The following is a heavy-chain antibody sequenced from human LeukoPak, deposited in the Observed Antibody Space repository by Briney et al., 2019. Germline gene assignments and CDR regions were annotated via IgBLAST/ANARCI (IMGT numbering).Heavy chain of an antibody. CDR3: ARGWRGCSSTSCYLFKVHY. J-gene: IGHJ4*02. CDR2: INPNSGGT. D-gene: IGHD2-2*01. CDR1: GYTFTGYY. V-gene: IGHV1-2*06. Sequence: PAASVKVSCKASGYTFTGYYIHWVRQAPGQGLEWMGRINPNSGGTNYAQKFQGRVTMTRDTSISTTYMDLSRLRSDDTAVYYCARGWRGCSSTSCYLFKVHYWGQGTLVTVSS.